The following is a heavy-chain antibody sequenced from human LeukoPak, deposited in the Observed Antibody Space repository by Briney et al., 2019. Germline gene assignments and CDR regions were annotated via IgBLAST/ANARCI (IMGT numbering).Heavy chain of an antibody. D-gene: IGHD6-19*01. CDR1: GYTLTELS. Sequence: ASVKVSCKVSGYTLTELSMHWVRQAPGKGLEWMGGFDPEDGETIYAQKFQGRVTMTEDRSTDTAYMELSSLRSEDTAVYYCATNWRDSSGWSTFDYWGQGTLVTVSS. CDR3: ATNWRDSSGWSTFDY. J-gene: IGHJ4*02. CDR2: FDPEDGET. V-gene: IGHV1-24*01.